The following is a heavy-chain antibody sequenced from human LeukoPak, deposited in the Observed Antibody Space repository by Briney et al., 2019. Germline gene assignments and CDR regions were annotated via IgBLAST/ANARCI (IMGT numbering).Heavy chain of an antibody. CDR2: IYYTGTT. Sequence: SETLSLTCTVSGGSIRGSSYYWGWIRQPPGKGLEWIGNIYYTGTTYDNPSLKSRVTISVDTSKNLFSLRLRSVTAADTAVYFCARPRDDSTGYYLGYWGQGTLVTVSS. CDR1: GGSIRGSSYY. CDR3: ARPRDDSTGYYLGY. J-gene: IGHJ4*02. D-gene: IGHD3-22*01. V-gene: IGHV4-39*02.